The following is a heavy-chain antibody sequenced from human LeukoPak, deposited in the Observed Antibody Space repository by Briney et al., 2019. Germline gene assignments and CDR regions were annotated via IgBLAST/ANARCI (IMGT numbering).Heavy chain of an antibody. Sequence: GGSLGLSCAASGFTVSSNYMSWVRQAPGKGLEWVSVIYSGGSTYYADSVKGRFTISRDNSKNTLYLQMNSLRAEDTAVYYCARDVHYRTLGYWGQGTLVTVSS. D-gene: IGHD4-11*01. CDR3: ARDVHYRTLGY. V-gene: IGHV3-53*01. CDR2: IYSGGST. J-gene: IGHJ4*02. CDR1: GFTVSSNY.